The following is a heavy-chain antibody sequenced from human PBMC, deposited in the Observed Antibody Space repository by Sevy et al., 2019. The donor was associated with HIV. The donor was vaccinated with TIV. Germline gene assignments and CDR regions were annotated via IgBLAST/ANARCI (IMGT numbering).Heavy chain of an antibody. J-gene: IGHJ4*02. Sequence: GGSLRLSCAASGFTFSTYAMAWVRQAPGKGLEWVSGISGSDGTYYADSVRGRFSISRDNSKKTLYLAMNSLRAEDTAVYYCAKVSDYDFWSAYYTGGKHFDYWGQGTLVTVSS. CDR2: ISGSDGT. V-gene: IGHV3-23*01. D-gene: IGHD3-3*01. CDR1: GFTFSTYA. CDR3: AKVSDYDFWSAYYTGGKHFDY.